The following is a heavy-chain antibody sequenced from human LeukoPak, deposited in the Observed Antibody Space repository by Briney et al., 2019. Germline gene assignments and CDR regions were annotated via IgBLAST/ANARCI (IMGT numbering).Heavy chain of an antibody. Sequence: PGRSLRLSCAASGLTFSDYYMSWIRQAPGKSLEWVSYITGYSSYTEYADSVKGRFTISRNNAKNSLYLLMNSLMVQETAVYSCATVTARDGYRIDYWGQGSLVTVSS. J-gene: IGHJ4*02. CDR2: ITGYSSYT. CDR1: GLTFSDYY. CDR3: ATVTARDGYRIDY. D-gene: IGHD5-24*01. V-gene: IGHV3-11*05.